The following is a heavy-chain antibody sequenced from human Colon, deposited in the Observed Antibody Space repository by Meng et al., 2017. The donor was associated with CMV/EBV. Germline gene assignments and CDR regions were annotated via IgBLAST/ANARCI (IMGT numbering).Heavy chain of an antibody. CDR1: GGSLNEYY. V-gene: IGHV4-59*01. CDR3: ARLFSGTNSAAFDV. CDR2: IHYTGST. D-gene: IGHD1-26*01. J-gene: IGHJ3*01. Sequence: GSLRLSCNVTGGSLNEYYWNWIRQSPGKQLEWIGYIHYTGSTNYNPSLKSRVTIAGDTSKNQVSLKLKSVTAADTAVYYCARLFSGTNSAAFDVWGQGTMVTVSS.